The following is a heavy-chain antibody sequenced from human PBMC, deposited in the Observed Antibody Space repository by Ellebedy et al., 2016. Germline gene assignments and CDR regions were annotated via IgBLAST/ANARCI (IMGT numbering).Heavy chain of an antibody. D-gene: IGHD2-15*01. CDR2: IYYSGST. CDR1: GGSISSSSYY. J-gene: IGHJ6*02. Sequence: SETLSLXXTVSGGSISSSSYYWGWIRQPPGKGLEWIGSIYYSGSTYYNPSLKSRVTISVDTSKNQFSLKLSSVTAADTAVYYCAGLYEEIVVVVAATPNYYGMDVWGQGTTVTVSS. V-gene: IGHV4-39*01. CDR3: AGLYEEIVVVVAATPNYYGMDV.